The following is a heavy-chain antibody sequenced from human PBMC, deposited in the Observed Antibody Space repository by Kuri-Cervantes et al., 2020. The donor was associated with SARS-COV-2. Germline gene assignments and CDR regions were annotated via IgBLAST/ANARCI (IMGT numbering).Heavy chain of an antibody. J-gene: IGHJ6*03. Sequence: ASVKVSCKASGYIFTSYYMHWVRQAPGQGLEWMGIINPRGGITSYAQKFQGRVTMTRDTSTTTVYMELSRLRSDDTAVYYCARGGGPGMFFEYYMDVWGKGTTVTVSS. CDR2: INPRGGIT. CDR3: ARGGGPGMFFEYYMDV. D-gene: IGHD3-10*02. V-gene: IGHV1-46*01. CDR1: GYIFTSYY.